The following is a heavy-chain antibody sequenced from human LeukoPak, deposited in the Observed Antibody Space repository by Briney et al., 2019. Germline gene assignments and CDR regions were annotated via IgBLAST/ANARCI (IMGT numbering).Heavy chain of an antibody. D-gene: IGHD3-9*01. J-gene: IGHJ6*02. CDR1: GFTFSSYG. Sequence: SGGSLRLSCAASGFTFSSYGMHWVRQAPGKGLEWAAVISYDGSNKYYADSVKGRFTISRDNSKNTLYLQMNSLRAEDTAVYYCAKESLDYDILTGAYYYYYGMDVWGQGTTVTVSS. CDR3: AKESLDYDILTGAYYYYYGMDV. CDR2: ISYDGSNK. V-gene: IGHV3-30*18.